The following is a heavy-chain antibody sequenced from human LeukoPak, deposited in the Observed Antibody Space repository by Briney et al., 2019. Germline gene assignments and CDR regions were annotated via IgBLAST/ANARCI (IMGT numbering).Heavy chain of an antibody. CDR2: ISSSSSTI. V-gene: IGHV3-48*04. CDR1: GFTFSSYA. D-gene: IGHD3-10*01. Sequence: QTGGSLRLSCAASGFTFSSYAMSWVRQAPGKGLEWVSYISSSSSTIYYADSVKGRFTISRDNAKNSLYLQMNSLRAEDTAVYYCARERDYYGSGIYGMDVWGRGTTVTVSS. J-gene: IGHJ6*02. CDR3: ARERDYYGSGIYGMDV.